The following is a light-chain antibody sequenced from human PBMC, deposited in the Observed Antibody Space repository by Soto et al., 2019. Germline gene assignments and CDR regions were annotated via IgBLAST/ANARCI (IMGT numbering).Light chain of an antibody. J-gene: IGLJ1*01. CDR2: SNN. V-gene: IGLV1-44*01. CDR3: AAWDDSLNGYG. CDR1: NIVSNT. Sequence: QAVLTQPPAVSGSHGGKVSICYTGTNIVSNTVNWYQQLPGKAPKHLIYSNNKRPSGVPDRFSGSKSGTSASLAISGLKSEDEADHYCAAWDDSLNGYGSGNGTKGTV.